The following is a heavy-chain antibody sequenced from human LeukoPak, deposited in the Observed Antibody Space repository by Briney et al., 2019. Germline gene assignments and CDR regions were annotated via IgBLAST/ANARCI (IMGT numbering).Heavy chain of an antibody. CDR3: ARGGGSGDYTF. V-gene: IGHV4-31*03. CDR1: GGSISSGGYY. Sequence: SETLSLTCTVSGGSISSGGYYWSWIRQHPGKGLEWIGYIYYSGSTYYNPSLKSRVTISVDTSKNQFSLRLSSVTAADTAVYYCARGGGSGDYTFWGQGILVTVSS. CDR2: IYYSGST. J-gene: IGHJ4*02. D-gene: IGHD3-3*01.